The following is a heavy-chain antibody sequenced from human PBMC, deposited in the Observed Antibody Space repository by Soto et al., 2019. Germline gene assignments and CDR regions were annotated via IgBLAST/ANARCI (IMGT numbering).Heavy chain of an antibody. V-gene: IGHV1-69*04. Sequence: SVKVSCKSSGGTFSSYTISWVRQAPGQGLEWMGRIIPILGIANYAQKFQGRVTITADKSTSTAYMELSSLRSEDTAVYYCARDLRRDSLDIWGQGTMVTVSS. CDR2: IIPILGIA. D-gene: IGHD4-17*01. CDR1: GGTFSSYT. J-gene: IGHJ3*02. CDR3: ARDLRRDSLDI.